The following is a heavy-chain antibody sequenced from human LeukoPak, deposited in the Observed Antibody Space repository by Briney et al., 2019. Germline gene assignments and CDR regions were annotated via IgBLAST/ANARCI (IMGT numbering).Heavy chain of an antibody. J-gene: IGHJ5*02. CDR3: AKDIKTGDGDYGWSDP. D-gene: IGHD4-17*01. Sequence: GGPLRLSCAASGFTFDDYAMHWVRQAPGKGLEWVSGISWNSGSIGYADSVKGRFTISRDNAKNSLYLQMNSLRAEDTALYYCAKDIKTGDGDYGWSDPWGQGTLVTVSS. V-gene: IGHV3-9*01. CDR1: GFTFDDYA. CDR2: ISWNSGSI.